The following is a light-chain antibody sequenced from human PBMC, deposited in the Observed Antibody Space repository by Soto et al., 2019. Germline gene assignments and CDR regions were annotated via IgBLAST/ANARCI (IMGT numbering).Light chain of an antibody. V-gene: IGLV2-11*01. CDR1: SSDVGDYNY. J-gene: IGLJ3*02. CDR2: DVI. Sequence: QSVLTQPRSVSGSPGQSVTISFTGTSSDVGDYNYVSWYQHHPGKAPKLMIYDVIKRPSGVPDRCSGSKSGNTASLTISGLQADDEADYYCCSYVGSYTRDWVFGGGTKLTVL. CDR3: CSYVGSYTRDWV.